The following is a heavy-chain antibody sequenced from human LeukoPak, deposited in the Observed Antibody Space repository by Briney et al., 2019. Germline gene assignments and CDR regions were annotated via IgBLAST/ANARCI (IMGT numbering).Heavy chain of an antibody. J-gene: IGHJ5*02. Sequence: SETLSLTCAVYGGSFSGYYWSWIRQPPGKGLEWIGEISHSGSTNYNPSLKSRVTISVDTSKNQFSLKLSSVTAADTAVYYCASCSLAQGMYNWFDPWGQGTLVTVSS. CDR1: GGSFSGYY. D-gene: IGHD2-21*01. CDR2: ISHSGST. CDR3: ASCSLAQGMYNWFDP. V-gene: IGHV4-34*01.